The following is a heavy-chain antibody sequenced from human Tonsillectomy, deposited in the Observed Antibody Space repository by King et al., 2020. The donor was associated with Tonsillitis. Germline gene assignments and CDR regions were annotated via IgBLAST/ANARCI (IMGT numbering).Heavy chain of an antibody. D-gene: IGHD1-20*01. CDR3: VREKSDNWKNFDY. CDR1: GYTFTDYY. Sequence: QLVQSGAEVKKPGASVKGSCKASGYTFTDYYIHWVRQAPGQGFEWMGWINPNSGGTYFAQKFQGRVTVTRDTSVSTVYMDLSSLRSDDTAVYYCVREKSDNWKNFDYWGQGTLVTVSS. J-gene: IGHJ4*02. CDR2: INPNSGGT. V-gene: IGHV1-2*02.